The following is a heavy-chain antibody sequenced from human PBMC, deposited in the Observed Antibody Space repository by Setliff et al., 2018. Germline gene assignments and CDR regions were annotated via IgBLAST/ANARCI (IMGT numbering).Heavy chain of an antibody. J-gene: IGHJ6*03. CDR1: GYSISSGYY. D-gene: IGHD3-10*01. V-gene: IGHV4-38-2*01. Sequence: PSETLSLTCAVSGYSISSGYYWGWIRQPPGKGLEWIGSIYHSGSTYYNPSLKSRVTISVDTSKNQFSLKLSSVTAADTAVYYCARALLWFGEGMDVWGKGTTVTV. CDR2: IYHSGST. CDR3: ARALLWFGEGMDV.